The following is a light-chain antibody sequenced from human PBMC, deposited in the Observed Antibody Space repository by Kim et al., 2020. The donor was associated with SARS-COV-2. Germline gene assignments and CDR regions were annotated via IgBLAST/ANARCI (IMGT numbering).Light chain of an antibody. V-gene: IGKV1-17*01. CDR2: AAS. CDR3: LQHSNYPPT. Sequence: SVGATFPIPCRPSQDIIDDLGWYQQKPGKAPERLIYAASTLQRGVPSRFSRSGSATVFTLTISSLQPEDFATYYCLQHSNYPPTFGQGTKVDIK. J-gene: IGKJ1*01. CDR1: QDIIDD.